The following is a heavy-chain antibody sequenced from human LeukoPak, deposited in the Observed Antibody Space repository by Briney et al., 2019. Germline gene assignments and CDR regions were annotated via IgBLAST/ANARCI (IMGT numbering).Heavy chain of an antibody. CDR1: GVSVTSHY. Sequence: SETLSLTCSVSGVSVTSHYWTWIRQPAGKGLEWIGRIFTSGSTNYNPSLKSRVSISVDKSRNQLSLKLDSVTAADTAVYFCARDDGFTRSWYYFDYWGPGTLAIVSS. CDR2: IFTSGST. J-gene: IGHJ4*02. CDR3: ARDDGFTRSWYYFDY. D-gene: IGHD2-2*01. V-gene: IGHV4-4*07.